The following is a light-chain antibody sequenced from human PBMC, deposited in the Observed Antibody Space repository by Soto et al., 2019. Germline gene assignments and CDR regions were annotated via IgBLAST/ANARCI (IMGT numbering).Light chain of an antibody. V-gene: IGKV1-5*01. J-gene: IGKJ4*01. CDR3: QQYNAYSVT. CDR1: QNIIRW. CDR2: DGS. Sequence: DIQVTQSPSTRSASVGDRVSMTCRASQNIIRWLAWYQQKPGKAPRLLIYDGSSLESGVPSRFSGSGSRTEFTLTISSLQPDDFATYYCQQYNAYSVTFGGGTKVDIK.